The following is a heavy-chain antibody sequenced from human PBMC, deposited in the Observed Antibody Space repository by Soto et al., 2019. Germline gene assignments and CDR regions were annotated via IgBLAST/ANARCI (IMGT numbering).Heavy chain of an antibody. J-gene: IGHJ6*03. CDR2: ISAYNDNT. CDR3: ARVLPLPALSREAYYYLYMDI. Sequence: QVQLVQSGAEVKKPGASVKVSCKASGYTFTSYGISWVRQAPGQGLEWMGRISAYNDNTNYAQKLQGRVTMTTDTCTSIVYRELRSPRSDDTAVYYCARVLPLPALSREAYYYLYMDIWGKGTTVTVSS. D-gene: IGHD1-26*01. CDR1: GYTFTSYG. V-gene: IGHV1-18*01.